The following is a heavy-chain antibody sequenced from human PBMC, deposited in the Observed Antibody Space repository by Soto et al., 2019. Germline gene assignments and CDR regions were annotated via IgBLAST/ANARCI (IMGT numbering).Heavy chain of an antibody. J-gene: IGHJ4*02. CDR1: GFTFSNYW. CDR2: IDSDGSRI. CDR3: VRTSLVVAVATREDF. Sequence: EVQLVESGGGLVQPGESLRLSCAASGFTFSNYWMHWVRQAPGKGLVWVSRIDSDGSRITYADFVKGRFTISRDNAKNTVYLHMHSLTAEDTAVYYCVRTSLVVAVATREDFWGQGTLVTGSS. V-gene: IGHV3-74*01. D-gene: IGHD2-15*01.